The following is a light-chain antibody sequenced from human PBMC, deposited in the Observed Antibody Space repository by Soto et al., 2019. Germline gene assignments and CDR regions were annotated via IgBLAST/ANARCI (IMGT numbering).Light chain of an antibody. Sequence: DVQMTQSPSSLAAGVGDRFTITVRASQSISSYLNWYQQKPGTAPKLLIYAASSLQSGVPSRFSGSGSGTDFTLPIRSLEPEDFAVYYCQPRSNWPTFGHATRLEIK. V-gene: IGKV1-39*01. J-gene: IGKJ5*01. CDR1: QSISSY. CDR3: QPRSNWPT. CDR2: AAS.